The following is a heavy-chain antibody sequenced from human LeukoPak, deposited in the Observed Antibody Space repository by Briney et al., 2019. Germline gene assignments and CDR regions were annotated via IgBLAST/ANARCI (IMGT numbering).Heavy chain of an antibody. CDR1: RYTFTNYG. V-gene: IGHV1-18*04. CDR3: ARGHLLSLDY. CDR2: VSGNNGHT. Sequence: ASVKLSSTASRYTFTNYGITWVRQAPVQRLEWMGWVSGNNGHTKYAQTLQGRVTMTTDTSTNTAYMELRSLRSDDTAVYYCARGHLLSLDYWGQGTLVTVSS. J-gene: IGHJ4*02.